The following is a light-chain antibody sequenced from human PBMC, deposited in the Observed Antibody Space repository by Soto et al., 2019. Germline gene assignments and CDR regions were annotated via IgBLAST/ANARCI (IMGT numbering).Light chain of an antibody. CDR3: QQANRFPYS. CDR1: QDFNNR. J-gene: IGKJ2*03. Sequence: IQMSQSPSSVSASVGDRVTITCRASQDFNNRLAWYQQTPGKAPKLLIYAASSLQPGVPSRFSGSGSGTDFTLTISSLQPEDFATYYCQQANRFPYSFGQGTKLEMK. CDR2: AAS. V-gene: IGKV1-12*01.